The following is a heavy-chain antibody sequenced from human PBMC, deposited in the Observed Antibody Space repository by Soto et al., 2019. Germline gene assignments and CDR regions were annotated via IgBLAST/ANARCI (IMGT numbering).Heavy chain of an antibody. V-gene: IGHV1-18*01. CDR1: GYTFTSYG. D-gene: IGHD6-13*01. Sequence: ASVKVSCKASGYTFTSYGISWVRQAPGQGLEWMGWISAYNGNTNYAQKLQGRVTMTTDTSTSTAYMELRSLRSDDTAVYYCARDLSGSSSWPFYYYYGMDVWGQGTTVTVSS. CDR2: ISAYNGNT. J-gene: IGHJ6*02. CDR3: ARDLSGSSSWPFYYYYGMDV.